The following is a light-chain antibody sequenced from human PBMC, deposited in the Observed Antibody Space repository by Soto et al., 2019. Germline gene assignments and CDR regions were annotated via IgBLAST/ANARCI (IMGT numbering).Light chain of an antibody. V-gene: IGLV2-23*01. Sequence: QSALAQPASVSGSPGQSITISCTGTSSDVGAYNSVSWYQQHPHKAPQVIIYKGTQRPSGVSNRFSGSTSGNAASLTISGLQADDEADCFCCSSAPESTYVFGSGTKVTVL. CDR3: CSSAPESTYV. CDR1: SSDVGAYNS. CDR2: KGT. J-gene: IGLJ1*01.